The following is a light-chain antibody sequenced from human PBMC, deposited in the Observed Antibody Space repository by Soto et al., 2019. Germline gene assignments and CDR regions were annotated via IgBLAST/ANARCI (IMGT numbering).Light chain of an antibody. J-gene: IGKJ4*01. V-gene: IGKV3-11*01. Sequence: EIVLTQSPATLSLSPGERATLSCRASQSVSSYLVWYQQKPGQAPRLLIYHASNRATGIPARFSGSGSATDITLTINSLEPDDFVVYYCHQRSDWPSTFGGGTKVQIK. CDR1: QSVSSY. CDR3: HQRSDWPST. CDR2: HAS.